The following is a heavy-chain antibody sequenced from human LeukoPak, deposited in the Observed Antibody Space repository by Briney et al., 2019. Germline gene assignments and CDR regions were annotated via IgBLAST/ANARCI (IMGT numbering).Heavy chain of an antibody. CDR3: ARVPTLVSGYYSYYYYYMDV. CDR1: GYTFTSYG. D-gene: IGHD3-22*01. CDR2: ISAYNGNT. J-gene: IGHJ6*03. V-gene: IGHV1-18*01. Sequence: GASVKVSCKASGYTFTSYGISWVRQAPGQGLEWMGWISAYNGNTNYAQKLQGRVTMTTDTSTSTAYMELRSLRSDDTAVYYCARVPTLVSGYYSYYYYYMDVWGKGTTVTVSS.